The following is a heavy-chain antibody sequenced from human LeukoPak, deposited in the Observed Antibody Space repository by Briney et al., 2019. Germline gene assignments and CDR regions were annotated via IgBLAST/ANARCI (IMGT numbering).Heavy chain of an antibody. Sequence: SETLSLTCSVSGGSISSSDYHWGWIRQPPGKGLEWIGNLYYGGSTSYNPSLKSRVTISVDTSKNQFSLKLSSVTAADTAVYYCARLKRYCSVSTCNLTWLAPWAREPWSPSPQ. V-gene: IGHV4-39*01. CDR3: ARLKRYCSVSTCNLTWLAP. D-gene: IGHD2-15*01. J-gene: IGHJ5*02. CDR2: LYYGGST. CDR1: GGSISSSDYH.